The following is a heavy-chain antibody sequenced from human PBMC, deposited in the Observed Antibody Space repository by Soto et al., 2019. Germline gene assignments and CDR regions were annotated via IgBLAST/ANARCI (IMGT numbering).Heavy chain of an antibody. D-gene: IGHD1-20*01. CDR2: IVGVDI. V-gene: IGHV3-23*05. CDR3: ANFHFKVNCIYDGFDV. J-gene: IGHJ3*01. Sequence: PGGSLRLSCAGNGLTMSTYAMSWVRQAPGKGLEWVSTIVGVDIFCASYVQGGVTIYIDNSKNLVFLRMNSLTEDDTATYYCANFHFKVNCIYDGFDVWGQGTTVTVSS. CDR1: GLTMSTYA.